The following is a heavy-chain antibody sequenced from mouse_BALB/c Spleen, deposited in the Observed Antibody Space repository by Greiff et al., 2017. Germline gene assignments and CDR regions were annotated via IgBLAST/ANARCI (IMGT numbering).Heavy chain of an antibody. V-gene: IGHV14-1*02. J-gene: IGHJ3*01. CDR1: GFNIKDYY. D-gene: IGHD1-1*01. Sequence: EVQLQQSGAELVRPGALVKLSCKASGFNIKDYYMHWVKQRPEQGLEWIGWIDPENGNTIYDPKFQGKASITADTSSNTAYLQLSSLTSEDTAVYYCARSVTTVVAPFGYWGQGTLVTVSA. CDR2: IDPENGNT. CDR3: ARSVTTVVAPFGY.